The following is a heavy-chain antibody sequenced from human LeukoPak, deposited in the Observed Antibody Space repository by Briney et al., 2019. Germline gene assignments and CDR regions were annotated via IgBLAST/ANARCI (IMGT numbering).Heavy chain of an antibody. CDR2: ISSNGGGT. V-gene: IGHV3-64*01. J-gene: IGHJ4*02. D-gene: IGHD1-1*01. CDR3: AKEGLAGTLGFVDN. Sequence: PGGSLRLSCAASGFTFSSYAMHWVRQAPGKGLEYVSVISSNGGGTYYANSVKGRFTISRDNSKNTLYLQMGSLRAEDMAVYYCAKEGLAGTLGFVDNWGQGTLVTVSS. CDR1: GFTFSSYA.